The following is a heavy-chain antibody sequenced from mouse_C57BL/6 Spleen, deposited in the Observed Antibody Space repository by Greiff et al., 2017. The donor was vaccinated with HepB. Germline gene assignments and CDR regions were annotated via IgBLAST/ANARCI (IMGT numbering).Heavy chain of an antibody. CDR3: ASRGGYYGWYFDV. CDR2: IYPGSGST. V-gene: IGHV1-55*01. Sequence: QVQLKQPGAELVKPGASVKMSCKASGYTFTSYWITWVKQRPGQGLEWIGDIYPGSGSTNYNEKFKSKATLTVDTSSSTAYMQLSSLTSEDSAVYYCASRGGYYGWYFDVWGTGTTVTVSS. CDR1: GYTFTSYW. J-gene: IGHJ1*03. D-gene: IGHD2-3*01.